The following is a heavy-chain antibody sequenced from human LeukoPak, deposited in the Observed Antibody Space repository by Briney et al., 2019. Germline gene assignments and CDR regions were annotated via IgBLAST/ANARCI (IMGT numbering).Heavy chain of an antibody. CDR3: ARVTMVRGGPIGY. Sequence: GASVKVSCKASGYTFTSYDINWVRQATGQGLEWMGWMNPNSGNTGYAQKFQGRVTMTRNTSISTAYMELSSLRSEDTAVYYCARVTMVRGGPIGYWGQGTLVTVSS. CDR2: MNPNSGNT. J-gene: IGHJ4*02. D-gene: IGHD3-10*01. V-gene: IGHV1-8*01. CDR1: GYTFTSYD.